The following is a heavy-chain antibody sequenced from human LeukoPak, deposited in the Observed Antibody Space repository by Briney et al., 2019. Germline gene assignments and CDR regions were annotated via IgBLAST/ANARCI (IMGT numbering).Heavy chain of an antibody. CDR2: INHSGST. Sequence: PSETLSLTCAVYGGSFSGYYWSWIRQPPGKGLEWIGEINHSGSTNYNPSLKSRVTISVDTSKNQFSLKLSSVTAADTAVYYSAKTYYYDSSGSVDAFDIWGQGTMVTVSS. D-gene: IGHD3-22*01. J-gene: IGHJ3*02. CDR1: GGSFSGYY. CDR3: AKTYYYDSSGSVDAFDI. V-gene: IGHV4-34*01.